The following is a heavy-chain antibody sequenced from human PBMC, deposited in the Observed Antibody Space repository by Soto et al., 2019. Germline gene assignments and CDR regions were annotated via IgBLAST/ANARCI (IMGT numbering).Heavy chain of an antibody. D-gene: IGHD1-7*01. CDR2: ISASGGAT. CDR3: ANRTLYYNMDX. CDR1: EFTLSSYA. J-gene: IGHJ6*02. Sequence: GGSLRLSCAASEFTLSSYAMTWVRQAPGKGLEWVSTISASGGATLYADSVMGRFTVSRDNSKNTLYLQMNSLRADDTAIYYCANRTLYYNMDXWGQGTTVTVS. V-gene: IGHV3-23*01.